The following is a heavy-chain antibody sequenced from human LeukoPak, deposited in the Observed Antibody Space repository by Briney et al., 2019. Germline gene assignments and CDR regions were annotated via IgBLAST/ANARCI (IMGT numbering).Heavy chain of an antibody. J-gene: IGHJ4*02. CDR3: ARDREFVPAEYGGFDY. V-gene: IGHV3-21*01. D-gene: IGHD2-2*01. CDR1: GFTFSSYS. CDR2: ISSSSSYI. Sequence: GGSLRLSCAASGFTFSSYSMNWVRQAPGKGLEWVSSISSSSSYIYYADSVKGRFTISRDNAKNSLYLQMNSLRAEDTAVYYCARDREFVPAEYGGFDYWGQGTLVTVSS.